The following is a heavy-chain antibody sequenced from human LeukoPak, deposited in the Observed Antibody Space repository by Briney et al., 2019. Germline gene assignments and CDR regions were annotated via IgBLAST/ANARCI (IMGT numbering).Heavy chain of an antibody. Sequence: ASVKVSCKASGYTFTSYGISWVRQAPGQGLEWMGGFDPEDGETIYAQKFQGRVTMTEDTSTDTAYMELSSLRSEDTAVYYCATEGPGDRWYFDYWGQGTLVTVSS. D-gene: IGHD7-27*01. V-gene: IGHV1-24*01. CDR2: FDPEDGET. CDR3: ATEGPGDRWYFDY. CDR1: GYTFTSYG. J-gene: IGHJ4*02.